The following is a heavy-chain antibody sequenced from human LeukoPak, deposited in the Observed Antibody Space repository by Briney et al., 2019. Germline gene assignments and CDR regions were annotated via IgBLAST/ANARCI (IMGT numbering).Heavy chain of an antibody. CDR1: GYTFTGYY. Sequence: ASVKVSCKASGYTFTGYYMHWVRQAPGQGLEWMGRINPNSGGTNYAQKFQGRVTMTSDTSISTAYMELSRLRSDDTAVYYCARDWGYYDSSGYYKGSAFDIWGQGTMVTVSS. CDR3: ARDWGYYDSSGYYKGSAFDI. V-gene: IGHV1-2*06. D-gene: IGHD3-22*01. J-gene: IGHJ3*02. CDR2: INPNSGGT.